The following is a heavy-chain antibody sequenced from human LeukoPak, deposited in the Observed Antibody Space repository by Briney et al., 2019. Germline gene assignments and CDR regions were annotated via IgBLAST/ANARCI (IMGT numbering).Heavy chain of an antibody. D-gene: IGHD3-10*01. V-gene: IGHV3-66*01. Sequence: GGSLRLSYAASGFTVSSNYMSWVRQAPGKGLEWVSVIYSGGSTYYADSVKGRFTISRDNAKNSLYLQMNSLRAEDTAVYYCASLYGSGPKWSDPWGQGTLVTVSS. CDR3: ASLYGSGPKWSDP. J-gene: IGHJ5*02. CDR1: GFTVSSNY. CDR2: IYSGGST.